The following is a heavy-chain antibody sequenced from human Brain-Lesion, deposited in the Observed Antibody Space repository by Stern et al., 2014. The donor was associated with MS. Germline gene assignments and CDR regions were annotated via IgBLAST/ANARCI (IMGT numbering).Heavy chain of an antibody. V-gene: IGHV3-9*01. Sequence: EVQLVESGGDLVQPGRSLRLSCAAFGFTFDDYAMHWVRHGPGKGLAWVAGISWNSGTIGYADSVKGRFTTSRDNAYSSLYLQMNSLRPEDTALYYCARDITGSSAYFAYWGQGTLVTVSS. J-gene: IGHJ4*02. CDR1: GFTFDDYA. D-gene: IGHD1-14*01. CDR3: ARDITGSSAYFAY. CDR2: ISWNSGTI.